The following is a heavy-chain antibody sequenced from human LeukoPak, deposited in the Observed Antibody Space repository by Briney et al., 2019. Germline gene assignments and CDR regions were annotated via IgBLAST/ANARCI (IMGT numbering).Heavy chain of an antibody. CDR2: ISGSGGST. CDR3: AKDKEDIVVVVAARAHPFDY. D-gene: IGHD2-15*01. J-gene: IGHJ4*02. V-gene: IGHV3-23*01. Sequence: AGGSLRLSCAASGFTFSSYEMNWVRQAPGKGLEWVSAISGSGGSTYYADSVKGRFTISRDNSKGTVYLQMNSLRPEDTAVYYCAKDKEDIVVVVAARAHPFDYWGQGTLVTVSS. CDR1: GFTFSSYE.